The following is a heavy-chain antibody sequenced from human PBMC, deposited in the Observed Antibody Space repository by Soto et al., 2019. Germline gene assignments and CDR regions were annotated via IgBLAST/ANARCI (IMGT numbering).Heavy chain of an antibody. D-gene: IGHD5-18*01. Sequence: PGGSLRLSCSASVFTFSSYAMHWVRQAPGKGLEYVSAISSSGWSTYYADSVKGRFTISRDNSKNTLYLQMSSLRAEDTAVYYCVIDTAMAPYYYYGMDVWGQGTTVTVSS. J-gene: IGHJ6*02. CDR2: ISSSGWST. CDR3: VIDTAMAPYYYYGMDV. CDR1: VFTFSSYA. V-gene: IGHV3-64D*06.